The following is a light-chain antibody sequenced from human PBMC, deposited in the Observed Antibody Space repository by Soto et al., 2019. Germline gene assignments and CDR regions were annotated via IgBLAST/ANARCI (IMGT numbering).Light chain of an antibody. CDR1: QSVSSSY. J-gene: IGKJ2*01. CDR2: GAS. Sequence: IGLTQSPGTLSLSPGERATLSCRASQSVSSSYLAWYQQKPGQAPRLLIYGASSRATGIPDRFSGSGSGTDFTLTISRLEPEDFAVYYCQQYGSSPYTFGQGTQLEIK. V-gene: IGKV3-20*01. CDR3: QQYGSSPYT.